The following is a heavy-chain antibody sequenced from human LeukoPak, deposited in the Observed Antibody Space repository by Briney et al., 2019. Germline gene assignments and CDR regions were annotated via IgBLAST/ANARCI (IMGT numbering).Heavy chain of an antibody. D-gene: IGHD2-2*01. CDR3: ARSGYCSRTSCYYAFDI. Sequence: GKSLKISCKGSGYSFTNYWIGWVRQMPGKGLEWMGIIYPCDSDTRYSPSFQGQVTISADKSISTAYLQWSSLKASDTAMYYCARSGYCSRTSCYYAFDIWGQGTMVTVSS. V-gene: IGHV5-51*01. J-gene: IGHJ3*02. CDR1: GYSFTNYW. CDR2: IYPCDSDT.